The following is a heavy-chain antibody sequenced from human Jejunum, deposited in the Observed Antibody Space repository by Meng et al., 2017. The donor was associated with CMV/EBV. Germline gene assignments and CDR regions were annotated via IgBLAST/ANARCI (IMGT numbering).Heavy chain of an antibody. CDR1: GCMFTSNG. D-gene: IGHD3-3*01. CDR2: ISGYKGNT. CDR3: ASITDFSECDYSEF. V-gene: IGHV1-18*01. J-gene: IGHJ4*02. Sequence: KASGCMFTSNGLRWVRQAPGQGLEWVGGISGYKGNTDYAQGFPGKGSMSTDTASNTAYMELRSLRSDDTAVYYCASITDFSECDYSEFWGQGTLVTVSS.